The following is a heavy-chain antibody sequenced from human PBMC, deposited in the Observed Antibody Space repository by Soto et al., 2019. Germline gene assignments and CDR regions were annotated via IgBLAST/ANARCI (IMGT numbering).Heavy chain of an antibody. CDR2: VYYTGST. V-gene: IGHV4-59*01. CDR3: ARSVAVPGAHIDY. J-gene: IGHJ4*02. Sequence: SETQSLTCSVSGGSISGSYWSWIRQSPGKGLEWLGYVYYTGSTNYSPSLRSRVSISVDTSKNEFSLRLSSVTAADTAVYFCARSVAVPGAHIDYWGQGTQVTVS. D-gene: IGHD6-19*01. CDR1: GGSISGSY.